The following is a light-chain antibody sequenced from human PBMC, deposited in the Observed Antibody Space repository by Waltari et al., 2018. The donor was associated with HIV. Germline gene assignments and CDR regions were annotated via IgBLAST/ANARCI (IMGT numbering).Light chain of an antibody. J-gene: IGLJ2*01. Sequence: QSALTQPASVSGSPGKSITISCIGSSSDIGAYNFVSWYQQRPGKAPKLMIYDVSDRPSGSSNRFSGSKSGITASLTISGLQADDEADYYCASYTRSGILLFGGGTRLTVL. CDR1: SSDIGAYNF. CDR3: ASYTRSGILL. CDR2: DVS. V-gene: IGLV2-14*03.